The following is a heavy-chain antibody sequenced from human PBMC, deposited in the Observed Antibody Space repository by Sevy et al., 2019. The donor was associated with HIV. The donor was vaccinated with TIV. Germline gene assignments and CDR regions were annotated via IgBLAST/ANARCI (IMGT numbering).Heavy chain of an antibody. J-gene: IGHJ6*03. CDR2: ISSSSSYI. CDR1: GFTFSSYS. CDR3: ARAGVFMIRGVTRNYYYYMDV. D-gene: IGHD3-10*01. Sequence: RGSLRLSCAASGFTFSSYSMNWVRQAPGKGLERVSSISSSSSYIYYADSVKGRFTVSRDNAKNSLYLQMNSLRAEDTAVYCCARAGVFMIRGVTRNYYYYMDVWGKGTPVSVSS. V-gene: IGHV3-21*01.